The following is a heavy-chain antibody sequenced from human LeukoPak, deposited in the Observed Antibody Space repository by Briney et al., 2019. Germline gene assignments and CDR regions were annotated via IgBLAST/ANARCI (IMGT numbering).Heavy chain of an antibody. D-gene: IGHD3-10*01. CDR1: GGSISSYY. CDR3: ARVPGSGSYYNSFDY. Sequence: SETLSLTCTVCGGSISSYYWSWIRQPPGKGLEWIGYIYYSGSTNYNPSLKSRVTISVDTSKNQFSLKLSSVTAADTAVYYCARVPGSGSYYNSFDYWGQGTLVTVSS. V-gene: IGHV4-59*01. J-gene: IGHJ4*02. CDR2: IYYSGST.